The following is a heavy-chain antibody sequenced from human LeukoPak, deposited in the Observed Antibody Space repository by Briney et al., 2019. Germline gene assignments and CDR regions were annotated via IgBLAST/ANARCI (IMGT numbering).Heavy chain of an antibody. J-gene: IGHJ5*02. D-gene: IGHD1-26*01. V-gene: IGHV1-69*02. Sequence: ASVKVSCKASGGTLSSYPISWLRQAPGQGLELMGRIIPFVGLTNYAPRFQGRVTITADKDTTTAYMELSGLTSEDTAVYYCARPRSTESGSYNWFDPWGQGTLVTVSS. CDR2: IIPFVGLT. CDR3: ARPRSTESGSYNWFDP. CDR1: GGTLSSYP.